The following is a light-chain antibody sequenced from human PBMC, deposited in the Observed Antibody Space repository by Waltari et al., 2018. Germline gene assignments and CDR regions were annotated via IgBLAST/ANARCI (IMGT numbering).Light chain of an antibody. CDR1: QSISNY. CDR3: QQYNTYSS. J-gene: IGKJ2*03. CDR2: KAS. V-gene: IGKV1-5*03. Sequence: DIQMTQFTSTLSASVGDTITITCRASQSISNYLAWYQQKPGKAPKLLIYKASSSGSGVPSRFSGSGSGTEFTLTISSLQPDDFATYYCQQYNTYSSFGQGTKLEIK.